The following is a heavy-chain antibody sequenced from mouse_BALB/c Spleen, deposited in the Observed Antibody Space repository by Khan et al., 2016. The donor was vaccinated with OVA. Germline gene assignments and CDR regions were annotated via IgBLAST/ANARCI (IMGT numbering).Heavy chain of an antibody. D-gene: IGHD1-1*01. CDR1: GYSITSNYA. CDR3: ARRNYYGYYFDY. J-gene: IGHJ2*01. CDR2: ISYSDST. V-gene: IGHV3-2*02. Sequence: EVQLVESGPGLVKPSQSLSLTCTVTGYSITSNYAWNWIRQFPGNKLEWMGYISYSDSTSYNPSLKSRISITRDTSQNQFFLQLNSVTTEDTATYYCARRNYYGYYFDYWGQGTTLTVSS.